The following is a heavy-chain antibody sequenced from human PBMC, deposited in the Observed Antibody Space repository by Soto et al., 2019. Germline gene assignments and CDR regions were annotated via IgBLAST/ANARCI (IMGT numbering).Heavy chain of an antibody. D-gene: IGHD2-2*01. V-gene: IGHV1-69*05. CDR3: ARHDCISSSCYYYYYYGLDV. J-gene: IGHJ6*02. CDR1: GGTFSSYG. Sequence: QVQLVQSGAEVKKPGSSVKVSCKASGGTFSSYGISWVRQAPGQGLEWMGGIIPIFDTANYAQKFQGRVTCTPDDSTSTAYMELGSLRSEDTAVYYCARHDCISSSCYYYYYYGLDVWGLGTTVTVSS. CDR2: IIPIFDTA.